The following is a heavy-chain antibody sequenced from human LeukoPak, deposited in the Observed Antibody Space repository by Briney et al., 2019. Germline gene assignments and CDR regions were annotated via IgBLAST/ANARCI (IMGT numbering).Heavy chain of an antibody. CDR3: ARLSGTYSRGGDH. CDR1: GFTFSDFH. Sequence: PGGSLRLSCTASGFTFSDFHMSWIGQAPGKGLEWVSHISGSGYAIHHPGSVKGRFTISRDNAKNSLYLQMNSLRVEDSAVYYCARLSGTYSRGGDHWGQGTLVTVSS. D-gene: IGHD1-26*01. CDR2: ISGSGYAI. J-gene: IGHJ4*02. V-gene: IGHV3-11*01.